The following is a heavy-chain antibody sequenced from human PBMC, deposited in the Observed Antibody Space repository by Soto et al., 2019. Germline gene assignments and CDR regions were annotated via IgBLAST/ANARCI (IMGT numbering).Heavy chain of an antibody. CDR1: GYTFTNHD. J-gene: IGHJ4*02. Sequence: QVQLVQSGAEVKKPGASVKVSCKASGYTFTNHDINWVRQTTGQGLEWMGWMNPNSGDTGYAQKFQGRVTMTRDTSIRTAYMGLSNLRSDDTAVYYCARVGGNWNDDYFDHWGQGALVTVSS. CDR3: ARVGGNWNDDYFDH. D-gene: IGHD1-1*01. V-gene: IGHV1-8*01. CDR2: MNPNSGDT.